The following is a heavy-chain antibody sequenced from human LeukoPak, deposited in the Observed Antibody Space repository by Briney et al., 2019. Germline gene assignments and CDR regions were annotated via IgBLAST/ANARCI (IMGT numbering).Heavy chain of an antibody. CDR1: GFTFSSYS. CDR2: ISSSSSYI. CDR3: ARDAKQLWALIDY. D-gene: IGHD5-18*01. V-gene: IGHV3-21*01. J-gene: IGHJ4*02. Sequence: GGSLRLSCAASGFTFSSYSMNWVHQAPGKGLEWVSSISSSSSYIYYADSVKGRFTISRDNAKNSLYLQMNSLRAEDTAVYYCARDAKQLWALIDYWGQGTLVTVSS.